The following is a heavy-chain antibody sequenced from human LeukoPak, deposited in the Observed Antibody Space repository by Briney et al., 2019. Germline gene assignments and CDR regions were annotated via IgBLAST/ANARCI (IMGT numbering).Heavy chain of an antibody. Sequence: GASVKVSCKASGYTFTSYGISWARQAPGQGLEWMGWISAYNGNTNYAQKPQGRVTMTTDTSTSTAYMELRSLRSDDTAVYYCARDPGGVVPAASDYWGQGTLVIVSS. CDR2: ISAYNGNT. D-gene: IGHD2-2*01. CDR3: ARDPGGVVPAASDY. V-gene: IGHV1-18*01. CDR1: GYTFTSYG. J-gene: IGHJ4*02.